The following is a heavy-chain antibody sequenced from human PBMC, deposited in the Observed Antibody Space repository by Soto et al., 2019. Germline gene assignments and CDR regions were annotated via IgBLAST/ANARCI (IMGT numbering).Heavy chain of an antibody. J-gene: IGHJ5*02. D-gene: IGHD6-13*01. CDR2: ISSSISYI. CDR1: GFTFSSYS. V-gene: IGHV3-21*01. Sequence: SLRLSCAASGFTFSSYSMNWVRQAPGKGLEWVSSISSSISYIYYADSVKGRFTISRDNAKNSLYLQMNSLRAEDTAVYYCARDPGSWLIDPWGQGTLVTVS. CDR3: ARDPGSWLIDP.